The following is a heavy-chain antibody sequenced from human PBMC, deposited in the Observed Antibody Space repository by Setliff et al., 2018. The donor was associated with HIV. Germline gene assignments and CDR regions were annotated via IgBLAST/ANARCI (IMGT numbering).Heavy chain of an antibody. Sequence: SETLSLTCSVSGGSFSGYYWSWIRQPPGKGLEWIGYIYIYNSGSTNYNPSLTSRVTISADTSRNQFSLKLTSVTAADTAIYYCARGVNFDYWGQGIQVTVSS. CDR2: IYIYNSGST. CDR3: ARGVNFDY. J-gene: IGHJ4*02. V-gene: IGHV4-59*01. CDR1: GGSFSGYY. D-gene: IGHD3-3*01.